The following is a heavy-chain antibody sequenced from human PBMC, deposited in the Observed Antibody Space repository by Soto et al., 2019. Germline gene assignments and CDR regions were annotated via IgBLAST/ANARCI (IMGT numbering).Heavy chain of an antibody. D-gene: IGHD3-22*01. Sequence: GASVKVSCKASGYTFSTYYVHWVRQAPGLGLEWMGIFNPSGDRTSYAQKFQGRVTMARDTSTSTVYMELTNLSSEDTALYYCARDPSYYDSSGYRFDYWGQGTLVTVSS. CDR2: FNPSGDRT. CDR1: GYTFSTYY. J-gene: IGHJ4*02. V-gene: IGHV1-46*01. CDR3: ARDPSYYDSSGYRFDY.